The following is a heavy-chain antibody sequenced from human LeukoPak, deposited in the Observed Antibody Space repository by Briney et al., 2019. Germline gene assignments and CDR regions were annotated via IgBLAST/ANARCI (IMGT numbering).Heavy chain of an antibody. CDR1: GLTFSSYW. CDR3: AKVMSASVWRSYGSYYYYYYMDI. V-gene: IGHV3-7*01. D-gene: IGHD3-16*01. J-gene: IGHJ6*03. Sequence: GGSLRLSCAASGLTFSSYWMSWVRQAPWKGLEWVANIKQDGSEKYSVDSVKGRFTISRDNAKNPLYMQMNSLRAEDTAVYYCAKVMSASVWRSYGSYYYYYYMDIWRKGTTVTVSS. CDR2: IKQDGSEK.